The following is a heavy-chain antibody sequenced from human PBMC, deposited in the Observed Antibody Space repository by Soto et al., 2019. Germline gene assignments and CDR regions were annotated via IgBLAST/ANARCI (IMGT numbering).Heavy chain of an antibody. CDR3: ARKQSDSSLWEGLL. CDR1: GVTFSSYA. J-gene: IGHJ4*02. CDR2: IIPISGTA. Sequence: SVKVSFKDSGVTFSSYAISLVRHSPGQGLEWMGGIIPISGTANYAQKFQGRVTITADESTSTAYMELSSLRSEDTAVYYCARKQSDSSLWEGLLWGQGTLVTVSS. V-gene: IGHV1-69*01. D-gene: IGHD3-22*01.